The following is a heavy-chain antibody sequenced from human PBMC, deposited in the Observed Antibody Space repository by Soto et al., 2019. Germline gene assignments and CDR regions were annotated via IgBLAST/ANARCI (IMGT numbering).Heavy chain of an antibody. CDR2: ISGSGAST. D-gene: IGHD6-6*01. Sequence: EVQMLESGGGLVQPGGSLRLSCAASGFTFSNYAMNWVRQAPGKGLEWVSAISGSGASTYYADSVKGRFTISRDNSKNTLYLQMNSQRVEDTAVYYFAKDLRSSSWRYNWFDPWGQGTLATVSS. V-gene: IGHV3-23*01. CDR3: AKDLRSSSWRYNWFDP. CDR1: GFTFSNYA. J-gene: IGHJ5*02.